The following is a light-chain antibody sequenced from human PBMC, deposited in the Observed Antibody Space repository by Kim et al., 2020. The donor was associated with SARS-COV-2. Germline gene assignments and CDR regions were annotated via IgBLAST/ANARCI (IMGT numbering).Light chain of an antibody. J-gene: IGKJ5*01. CDR3: QQFDNWPMT. Sequence: VSPGERATLSCRASQSVGIKLAWYQQKPGQAPRLLIDGASTRATGIPARFSGSGSGTELTLTISSLQSEDFALYYCQQFDNWPMTFGQGTRLEIK. V-gene: IGKV3-15*01. CDR2: GAS. CDR1: QSVGIK.